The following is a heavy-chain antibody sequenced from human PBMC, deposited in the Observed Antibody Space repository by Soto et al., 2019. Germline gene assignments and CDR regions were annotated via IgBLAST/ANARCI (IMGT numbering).Heavy chain of an antibody. V-gene: IGHV4-30-4*01. D-gene: IGHD3-9*01. CDR1: GGSISSGYYY. J-gene: IGHJ5*02. CDR2: IYYSGST. Sequence: PSETLSLTCTVSGGSISSGYYYWSWIRQPPGKGLEWIGYIYYSGSTYYNPSLKSRVTISVDTSKNQFSLKLSSVTAADTAVYYCARDNPGFTLTGYYHKGVAWFDPWGQGTLVTVSS. CDR3: ARDNPGFTLTGYYHKGVAWFDP.